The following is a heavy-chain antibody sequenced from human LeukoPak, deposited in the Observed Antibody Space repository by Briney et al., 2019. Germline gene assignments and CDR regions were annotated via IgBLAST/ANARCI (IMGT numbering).Heavy chain of an antibody. CDR1: GFTFSTFA. CDR2: ISSSGSYI. J-gene: IGHJ6*03. V-gene: IGHV3-21*01. CDR3: ARISQGYADWFGELLGDYYYYMDV. D-gene: IGHD3-10*01. Sequence: GGSLRLSCAASGFTFSTFAMIWVRQPPGNGLEWVSSISSSGSYIYYADSVKGRFTISRDNAKNSLYLQMNSLRAEDTAVYYCARISQGYADWFGELLGDYYYYMDVWGKGTTVTVSS.